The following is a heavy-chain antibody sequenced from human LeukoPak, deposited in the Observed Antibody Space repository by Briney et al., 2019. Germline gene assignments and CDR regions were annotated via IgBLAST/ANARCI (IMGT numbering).Heavy chain of an antibody. CDR3: ARGSDIQDAFDI. J-gene: IGHJ3*02. CDR1: GFIVSSNY. V-gene: IGHV3-53*01. D-gene: IGHD3-9*01. Sequence: GGSLRLSCAASGFIVSSNYMSWVRQAPGKGLEWVSVIYSGGSTYYADSVKGRFTTSRDNSKNTLYLQMNSLRAEDTAVYYCARGSDIQDAFDIWGQGTMVTVSS. CDR2: IYSGGST.